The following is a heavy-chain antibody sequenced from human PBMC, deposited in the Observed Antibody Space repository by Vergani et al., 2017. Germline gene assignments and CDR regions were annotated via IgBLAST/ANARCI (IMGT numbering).Heavy chain of an antibody. CDR1: GFTSSYYG. V-gene: IGHV3-30*03. D-gene: IGHD1-1*01. CDR3: ATKSXGTPGCQIGYFRE. Sequence: QVHLVESGGGVVQPGRSLKLFCVVSGFTSSYYGMHWVRQAPGKGLEWVAVISYDGTQKYYADSLKGRFTISRDNSKSTLYLQMNSLRTEDTAVYYCATKSXGTPGCQIGYFREWGQGTLVTVSS. CDR2: ISYDGTQK. J-gene: IGHJ1*01.